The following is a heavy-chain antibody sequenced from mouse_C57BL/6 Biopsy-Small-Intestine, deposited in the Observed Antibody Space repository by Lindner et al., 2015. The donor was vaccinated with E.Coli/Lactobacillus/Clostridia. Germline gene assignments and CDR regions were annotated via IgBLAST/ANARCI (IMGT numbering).Heavy chain of an antibody. CDR3: ARFGPYYYGSSLYWYFDV. CDR2: IDPENGDT. J-gene: IGHJ1*03. CDR1: GFNIKDDY. V-gene: IGHV14-4*01. D-gene: IGHD1-1*01. Sequence: VQLQESGAELVRPGASVKLSCTASGFNIKDDYMHWVKQRPEQGLEWIGWIDPENGDTEYASKFQGKATITADTSSNTAYLQLSSLTSEDSAVYFCARFGPYYYGSSLYWYFDVWGTGTTVTVSS.